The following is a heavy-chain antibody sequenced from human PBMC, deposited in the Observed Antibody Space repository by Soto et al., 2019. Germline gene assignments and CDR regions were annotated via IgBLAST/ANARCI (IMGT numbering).Heavy chain of an antibody. J-gene: IGHJ6*02. CDR2: IYHSGST. CDR3: ARGITIFGVVHPPYGMDV. D-gene: IGHD3-3*01. CDR1: GYSISSCYY. Sequence: PSETLSLTCYVSGYSISSCYYWGWIRHPPVTVLEWIGGIYHSGSTYYNPSLKSRVTISVDTSKNQFSLKLSSVTAADTAVYYCARGITIFGVVHPPYGMDVWGQGTTVTVSS. V-gene: IGHV4-38-2*01.